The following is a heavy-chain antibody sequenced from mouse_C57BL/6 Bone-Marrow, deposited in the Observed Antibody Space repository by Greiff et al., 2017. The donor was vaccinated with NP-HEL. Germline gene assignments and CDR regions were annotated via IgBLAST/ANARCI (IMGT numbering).Heavy chain of an antibody. CDR3: ASRYYYDKAGFAY. D-gene: IGHD2-4*01. J-gene: IGHJ3*01. CDR2: IYPRSGNT. CDR1: GYTFTSYG. V-gene: IGHV1-81*01. Sequence: QVQLQQSGAELARPGASVKLSCKASGYTFTSYGISWVKQRTGQGLEWIGEIYPRSGNTYYNEKFKGKATLTADKSSSTADMDLRSLTSEDSAVYVCASRYYYDKAGFAYWGQGTLVTVSA.